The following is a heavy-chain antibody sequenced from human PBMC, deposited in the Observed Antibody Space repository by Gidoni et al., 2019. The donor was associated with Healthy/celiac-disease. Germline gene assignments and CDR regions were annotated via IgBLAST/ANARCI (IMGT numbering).Heavy chain of an antibody. CDR2: ISGSGGST. J-gene: IGHJ4*02. Sequence: EVQLLESGGGLVQPGGSLRPSCAASGFPFSSYAMSWVRQAPGKGLEWVSAISGSGGSTYYADSVKGRFTISRDNSKNTLYLQMNSLRAEDTAVYYCAKMGQGFGELLGFDYWGQGTLVTVSS. CDR3: AKMGQGFGELLGFDY. D-gene: IGHD3-10*01. V-gene: IGHV3-23*01. CDR1: GFPFSSYA.